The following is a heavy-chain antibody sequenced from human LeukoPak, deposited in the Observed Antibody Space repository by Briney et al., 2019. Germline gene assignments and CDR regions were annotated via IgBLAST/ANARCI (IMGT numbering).Heavy chain of an antibody. D-gene: IGHD4/OR15-4a*01. CDR3: ARFAYGEEDDY. Sequence: SETLSLTCTVSGGSISSGGYYWSWIRQHPGKGLEWIGYIYYSGSTYYNPSLKSRVTISVDTSKNQFSLKLSSVTAADTAVHYCARFAYGEEDDYWGQGTLVTVSS. V-gene: IGHV4-31*03. CDR1: GGSISSGGYY. J-gene: IGHJ4*02. CDR2: IYYSGST.